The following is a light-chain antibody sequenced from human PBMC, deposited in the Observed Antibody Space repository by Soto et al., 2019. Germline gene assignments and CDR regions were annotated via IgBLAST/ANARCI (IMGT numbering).Light chain of an antibody. Sequence: IVMTQSPDFLAVSLGDRSTINCSSSQSVFDSSDNKNYLAWYQQKPGQPPKLLIYWASTRESGVPDRFSGSGSGTAFTLTISSLQTEDVAVYYCQQYFTTPINFGQGTRLEIK. CDR3: QQYFTTPIN. J-gene: IGKJ5*01. CDR2: WAS. V-gene: IGKV4-1*01. CDR1: QSVFDSSDNKNY.